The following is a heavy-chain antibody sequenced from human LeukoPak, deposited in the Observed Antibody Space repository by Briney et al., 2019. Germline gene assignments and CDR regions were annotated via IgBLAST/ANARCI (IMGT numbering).Heavy chain of an antibody. CDR3: AKDRQTITIFGVVNTPRANFDY. CDR1: GFSFSRYD. CDR2: IRYDGSNK. J-gene: IGHJ4*02. D-gene: IGHD3-3*01. Sequence: GGSLRLSCAASGFSFSRYDIHWVRQAPGKGLEWVAFIRYDGSNKNYADSVKGRFTIARDNFMSKVYLQMNSLRAEDTAVYYCAKDRQTITIFGVVNTPRANFDYWGQGTLVTVSS. V-gene: IGHV3-30*02.